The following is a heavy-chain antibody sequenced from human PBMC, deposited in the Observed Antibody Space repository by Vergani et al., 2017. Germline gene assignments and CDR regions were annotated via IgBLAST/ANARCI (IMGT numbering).Heavy chain of an antibody. Sequence: EVQLLESGGGLVQPGGSLRLSCAASGFTFSSYAMSWVRQAPGKGLEWVSAISGSGGSTYYADSVKGRFTISRDNSKNTLYLQRNSLGAEDTAVYYCAKSMVRGGVLFVGGYYFDYWGQGTLVTVSS. CDR2: ISGSGGST. J-gene: IGHJ4*02. CDR3: AKSMVRGGVLFVGGYYFDY. D-gene: IGHD3-10*01. CDR1: GFTFSSYA. V-gene: IGHV3-23*01.